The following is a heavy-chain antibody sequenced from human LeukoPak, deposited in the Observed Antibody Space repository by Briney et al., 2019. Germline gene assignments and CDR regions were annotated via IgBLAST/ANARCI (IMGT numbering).Heavy chain of an antibody. D-gene: IGHD3-16*01. V-gene: IGHV4-4*07. CDR3: ARGGTASLAFDI. J-gene: IGHJ3*02. Sequence: SETLSLTCTVSGGSISSYYWSWIRQPAGKGLEWIGRFDTGGSATYNPSLKSRVTISLDTSKNHFSLKLNSVTAADTAVYYCARGGTASLAFDIWGQGTMVTVSS. CDR1: GGSISSYY. CDR2: FDTGGSA.